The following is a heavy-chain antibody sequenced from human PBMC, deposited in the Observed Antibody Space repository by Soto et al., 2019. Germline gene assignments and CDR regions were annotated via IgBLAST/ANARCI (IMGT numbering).Heavy chain of an antibody. J-gene: IGHJ5*02. Sequence: QVQLQESGPGLVKPSQTLSLTCTVSGGSISSGGYYWSWIRQHPGKGLEWIGYIYYSGSTYYNPSLKSRVTLSVDTPKNPFSLKLSSVTAADTAVYYCARGSYYNWFDPWGQGTLVTVSS. V-gene: IGHV4-31*03. CDR1: GGSISSGGYY. D-gene: IGHD3-10*01. CDR2: IYYSGST. CDR3: ARGSYYNWFDP.